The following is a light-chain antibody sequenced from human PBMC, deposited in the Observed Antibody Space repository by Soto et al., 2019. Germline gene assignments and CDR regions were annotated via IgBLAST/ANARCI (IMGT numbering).Light chain of an antibody. CDR3: LLDFRYFWA. CDR2: AAS. CDR1: QAIRTA. Sequence: AIQLTQSPSSLSASVGDRVTITCRASQAIRTALGWYQQKPGKVPKLLIYAASTLQSGVPSRFSGSGSCTDFTLTISSLQPEDFATYYCLLDFRYFWAFGQGTKVDIK. V-gene: IGKV1-6*01. J-gene: IGKJ1*01.